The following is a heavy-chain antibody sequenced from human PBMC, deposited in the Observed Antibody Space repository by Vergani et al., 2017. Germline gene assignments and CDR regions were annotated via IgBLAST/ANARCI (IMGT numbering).Heavy chain of an antibody. CDR2: IKSDGRT. J-gene: IGHJ4*01. CDR1: GFRVTTYY. Sequence: VEWLESGGGLAQPGGSLRVSGSASGFRVTTYYMSWVRQAPGKGLEWVSVIKSDGRTSYAESVRGRFTISRDTSRNAVYLQMNILRVEDTGVYYCSRSECSGTTCYGHYFDLWGHGILVTVSS. V-gene: IGHV3-66*02. D-gene: IGHD2-15*01. CDR3: SRSECSGTTCYGHYFDL.